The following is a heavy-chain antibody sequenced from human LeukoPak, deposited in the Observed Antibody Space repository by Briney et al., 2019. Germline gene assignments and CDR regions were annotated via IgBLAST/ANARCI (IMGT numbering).Heavy chain of an antibody. D-gene: IGHD5-18*01. CDR1: GFSFGDYS. CDR2: ITGGSYTI. J-gene: IGHJ3*02. Sequence: GGSLRLSCTASGFSFGDYSMNWVRQAPGKGLEWVSYITGGSYTIYYAHSVRGRFTISRDNAKNSLYLQMNSLRVEDTAVYYCARDGDEYSYGYGDAFDIWGQGTMVTVSS. CDR3: ARDGDEYSYGYGDAFDI. V-gene: IGHV3-48*01.